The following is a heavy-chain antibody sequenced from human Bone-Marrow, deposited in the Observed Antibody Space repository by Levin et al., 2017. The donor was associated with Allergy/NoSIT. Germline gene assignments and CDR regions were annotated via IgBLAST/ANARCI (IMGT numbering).Heavy chain of an antibody. CDR2: IYYSGNT. CDR3: ARFNGYDFDY. CDR1: GGSISSGGYY. V-gene: IGHV4-31*03. Sequence: SETLSLICTVSGGSISSGGYYWSWIRQHPGKGLEWIGYIYYSGNTYYNPSLKSRVIISVVTSKNQLSLKLTSVTVADTAVYYCARFNGYDFDYWGQGTLVTVSS. J-gene: IGHJ4*02. D-gene: IGHD5-12*01.